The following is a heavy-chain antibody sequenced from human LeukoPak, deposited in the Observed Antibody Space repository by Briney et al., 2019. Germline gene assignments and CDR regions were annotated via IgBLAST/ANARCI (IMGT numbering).Heavy chain of an antibody. V-gene: IGHV4-39*07. J-gene: IGHJ4*02. CDR3: ARIAYASFPRQDY. CDR2: INHSGST. CDR1: GGSISSSSYY. D-gene: IGHD2-2*01. Sequence: SETLSLTCTVSGGSISSSSYYWSWIRQPPGKGLEWIGEINHSGSTNYNPSLKSRVTISVDTSKNQFSLKLSSVTAADTAVYYCARIAYASFPRQDYWGQGTLVTVSS.